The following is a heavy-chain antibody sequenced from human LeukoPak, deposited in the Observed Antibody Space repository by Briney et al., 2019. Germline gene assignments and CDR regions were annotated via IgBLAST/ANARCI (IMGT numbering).Heavy chain of an antibody. CDR3: ASAPNENYFVF. CDR1: GFTFSRYW. CDR2: INQDGSAK. V-gene: IGHV3-7*01. Sequence: QPGGSLRLSCAASGFTFSRYWVSWVRQAPGKGLEWVANINQDGSAKDYGGSVKGRFTISRDNAKNSLYLQMNSLTAEDTALYFCASAPNENYFVFWGEGTLVTVSS. J-gene: IGHJ4*02.